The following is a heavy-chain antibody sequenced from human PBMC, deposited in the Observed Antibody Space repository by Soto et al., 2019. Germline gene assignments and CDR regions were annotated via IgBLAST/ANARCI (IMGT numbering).Heavy chain of an antibody. Sequence: LSLTCTVSGGSISSSSYYWGWIRQPPGKGLEWIGSIYYSGSTYYNPSLKSRVTISVDTSKNQFSLKLSSVTAADTAVYYCARRGIAVAGYWYFDLWGRGTLVTVSS. J-gene: IGHJ2*01. CDR2: IYYSGST. V-gene: IGHV4-39*01. CDR3: ARRGIAVAGYWYFDL. D-gene: IGHD6-19*01. CDR1: GGSISSSSYY.